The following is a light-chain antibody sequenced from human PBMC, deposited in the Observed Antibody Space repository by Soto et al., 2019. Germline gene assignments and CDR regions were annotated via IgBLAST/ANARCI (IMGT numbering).Light chain of an antibody. Sequence: EIVLTQSPGTLSLSPGEGATLSCRASQSVSSSYLAWYQQKAGQGPRLLIYGASSRATGIPDRFSGGGSGTEFTLTISRLEPVDFAVYYCQQYGSSPLTFGGGTKVEIK. V-gene: IGKV3-20*01. CDR2: GAS. J-gene: IGKJ4*01. CDR1: QSVSSSY. CDR3: QQYGSSPLT.